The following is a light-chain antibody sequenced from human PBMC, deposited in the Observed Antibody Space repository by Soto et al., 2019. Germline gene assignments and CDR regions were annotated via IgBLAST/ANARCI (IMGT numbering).Light chain of an antibody. V-gene: IGKV3-15*01. CDR3: QQYNNWWT. J-gene: IGKJ1*01. CDR1: QSIKSN. Sequence: EIVMTQSPATLSVSPGERATLSCRASQSIKSNLAWYQQKPGQTPRLLIYGASTRATGIPARFSGSGSGTDFTLTISSQQSEVFAVYYCQQYNNWWTFGQGTKVEIK. CDR2: GAS.